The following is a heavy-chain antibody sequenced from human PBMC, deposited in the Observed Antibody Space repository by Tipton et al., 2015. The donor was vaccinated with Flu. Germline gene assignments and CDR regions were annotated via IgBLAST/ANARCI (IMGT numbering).Heavy chain of an antibody. CDR2: INHSGST. J-gene: IGHJ6*02. CDR1: GGSFSGYY. Sequence: TLSLTCAVYGGSFSGYYWSWIRQPPGKGLEWIGEINHSGSTNYNPSLKSRVTISVDTSKNQFSLKLSSVTAADTAVYYCAREGRSIAARSDYYYYYGMDVWGQGP. CDR3: AREGRSIAARSDYYYYYGMDV. D-gene: IGHD6-6*01. V-gene: IGHV4-34*01.